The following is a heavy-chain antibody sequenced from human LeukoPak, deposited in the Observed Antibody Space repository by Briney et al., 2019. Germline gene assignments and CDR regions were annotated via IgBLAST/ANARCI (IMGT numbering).Heavy chain of an antibody. CDR2: IYYSGST. CDR3: ARQTVDIVVVPAAIWFDP. D-gene: IGHD2-2*01. J-gene: IGHJ5*02. V-gene: IGHV4-31*03. Sequence: SQTLSPTCTVSGGSISSGGYYWSWIRQHPGKGLEWIGYIYYSGSTYYNPSLKSRVTISVDTSKNQFSLKLSSVTAADTAVYYCARQTVDIVVVPAAIWFDPWGQGTLVTVSS. CDR1: GGSISSGGYY.